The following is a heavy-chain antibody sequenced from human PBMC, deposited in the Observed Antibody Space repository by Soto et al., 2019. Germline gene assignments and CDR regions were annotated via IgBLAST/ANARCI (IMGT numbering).Heavy chain of an antibody. V-gene: IGHV3-30-3*01. CDR2: ISYDGNNK. Sequence: GGSLRLSCAASGFTYSTYTMHWVRQAPGKGLEWVAVISYDGNNKFYADSVKGRFTISRDSTKQTLYLQMNSLRPDDTAMYYFARDNGSGCDWLRVGDASDIWGQGTMVTVSS. D-gene: IGHD5-12*01. CDR1: GFTYSTYT. CDR3: ARDNGSGCDWLRVGDASDI. J-gene: IGHJ3*02.